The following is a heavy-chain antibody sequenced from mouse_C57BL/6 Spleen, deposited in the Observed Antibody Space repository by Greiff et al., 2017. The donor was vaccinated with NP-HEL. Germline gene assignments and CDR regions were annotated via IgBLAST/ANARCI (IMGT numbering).Heavy chain of an antibody. Sequence: EVKLQESGPGLVKPSQSLSLTCSVPGYSITSGYYWNWIRQFPGNKLEWLGYISYDGSNNYNPSLNSRISITRDTAKNQFFLKLNSVTTEDTATYYCASRTTVVYLDYWGQGTTLTVAS. CDR3: ASRTTVVYLDY. V-gene: IGHV3-6*01. CDR2: ISYDGSN. J-gene: IGHJ2*01. CDR1: GYSITSGYY. D-gene: IGHD1-1*01.